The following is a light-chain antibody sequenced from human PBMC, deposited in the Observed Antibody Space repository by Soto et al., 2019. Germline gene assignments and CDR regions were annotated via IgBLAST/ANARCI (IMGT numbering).Light chain of an antibody. J-gene: IGLJ2*01. Sequence: QSALTQPASVSGSPGQSITISCTGTSSGVGSYNLVSWYQQHPGKAPKLMIYEGSKRPSGVSNRFSGSKSGNTASLTISGVQAEDEAEYYCCSYAGSSVAFGGGTKLTVL. CDR3: CSYAGSSVA. CDR2: EGS. CDR1: SSGVGSYNL. V-gene: IGLV2-23*01.